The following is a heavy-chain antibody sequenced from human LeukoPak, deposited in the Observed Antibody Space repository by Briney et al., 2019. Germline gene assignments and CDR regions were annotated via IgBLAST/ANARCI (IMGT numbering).Heavy chain of an antibody. J-gene: IGHJ4*03. CDR2: INHRGDT. CDR3: ARGPTISETGYFDY. CDR1: GGSFSTYY. Sequence: PSQTLSLTCAVDGGSFSTYYWGWVRQSPGKGLEWVAEINHRGDTNYSPAVKSRVTISLGTSKNQFPLKVSSLTAADTAVYYCARGPTISETGYFDYWGQGTLVTVSS. V-gene: IGHV4-34*01. D-gene: IGHD1-1*01.